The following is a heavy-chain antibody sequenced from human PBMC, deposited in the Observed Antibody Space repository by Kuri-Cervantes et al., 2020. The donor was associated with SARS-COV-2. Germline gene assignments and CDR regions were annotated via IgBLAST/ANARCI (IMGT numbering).Heavy chain of an antibody. D-gene: IGHD6-13*01. Sequence: GESLKISCKGSGYSFTSYWIGWVRQMPGKGLEWMGRIDPSDSYTNYSPSFQGHVTISADKSISTAYLQWSSLKASDTAMYYCARPYRPVAAAGSDYYYGMDVWGQGTTVTVSS. CDR1: GYSFTSYW. CDR3: ARPYRPVAAAGSDYYYGMDV. CDR2: IDPSDSYT. V-gene: IGHV5-10-1*01. J-gene: IGHJ6*02.